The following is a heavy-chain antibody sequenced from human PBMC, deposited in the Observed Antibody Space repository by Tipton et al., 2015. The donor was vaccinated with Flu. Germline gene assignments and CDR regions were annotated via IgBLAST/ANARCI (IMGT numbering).Heavy chain of an antibody. CDR3: VRTKDGYTLSNFVY. CDR1: GYSISRGYY. J-gene: IGHJ4*02. D-gene: IGHD5-24*01. CDR2: IYHNGDI. V-gene: IGHV4-38-2*01. Sequence: TLSLTCAVSGYSISRGYYWGWIRQPPGKGLEWIGSIYHNGDIHFNPSLKSRVSISVDTSNNRFSLNLTSVTAADTAVYYCVRTKDGYTLSNFVYWGQGTLVTVSS.